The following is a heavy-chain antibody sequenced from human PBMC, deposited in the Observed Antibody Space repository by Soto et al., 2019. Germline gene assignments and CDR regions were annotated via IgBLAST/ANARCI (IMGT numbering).Heavy chain of an antibody. CDR1: GFTFSDYS. D-gene: IGHD3-10*01. CDR3: ASASRYYYGSGTYYNEGGTFDI. CDR2: ISTTSSYI. Sequence: GGSLRLSCAASGFTFSDYSMSWVRQAPGKGLEWVSSISTTSSYIYYADSVKGRFTISRDNPKSTLYLQMNSLRAEDAAVYYCASASRYYYGSGTYYNEGGTFDIWGQGTMVTVSS. J-gene: IGHJ3*02. V-gene: IGHV3-21*01.